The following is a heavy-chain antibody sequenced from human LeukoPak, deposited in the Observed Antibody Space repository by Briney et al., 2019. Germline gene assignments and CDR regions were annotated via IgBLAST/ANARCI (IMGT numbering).Heavy chain of an antibody. CDR3: ATFPTEYYYDSSGYNLDY. D-gene: IGHD3-22*01. CDR1: GGSISSSSYY. J-gene: IGHJ4*02. Sequence: SETLSLTCTVSGGSISSSSYYWGWIRQPPGKGLEWIGSIYYSGSTYYNPSLKSRVTISVDTSKNQFSLKLSSVTAADTAVYYCATFPTEYYYDSSGYNLDYWGQGTLVTVSS. V-gene: IGHV4-39*01. CDR2: IYYSGST.